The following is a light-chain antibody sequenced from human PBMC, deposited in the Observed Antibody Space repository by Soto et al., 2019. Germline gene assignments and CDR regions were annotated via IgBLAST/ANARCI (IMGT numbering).Light chain of an antibody. CDR2: LNSDGSH. V-gene: IGLV4-69*01. CDR1: SGHSNYA. J-gene: IGLJ2*01. Sequence: PVLTQSPSASASLGASVKLTCTLSSGHSNYAIAWHQQQPEKGPRFLMKLNSDGSHRKGDGFPDRFSGSSSGAERYLTVSTLQSEDEADYSCQTWVTGIHIFGGGTKVTVL. CDR3: QTWVTGIHI.